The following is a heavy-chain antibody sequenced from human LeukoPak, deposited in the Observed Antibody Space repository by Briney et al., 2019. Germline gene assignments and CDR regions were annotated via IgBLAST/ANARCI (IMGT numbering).Heavy chain of an antibody. D-gene: IGHD6-19*01. CDR2: IYYSGST. J-gene: IGHJ3*01. CDR3: ARHITVSYDAFDL. CDR1: GGSISSYY. Sequence: SETLSLTCTVSGGSISSYYWSWIRQPPGKGLEWIGYIYYSGSTNYNPSLKSRVTISVDTSKNQFSLKLTSVTAADTAVYYCARHITVSYDAFDLWGRGTMVTVSS. V-gene: IGHV4-59*08.